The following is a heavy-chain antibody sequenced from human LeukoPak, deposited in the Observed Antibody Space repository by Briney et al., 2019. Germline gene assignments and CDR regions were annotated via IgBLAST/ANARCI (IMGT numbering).Heavy chain of an antibody. J-gene: IGHJ6*03. Sequence: GASVKVSCKASGYTFTGYYMHWVRQAPGQGLEWMGWINPNSGGTNYAQKFQGWVTMTRDTSISTAYMELSRLRSDDTAVYYCARGIRGSSSFYYYYMDVWGKGTTVTVSS. CDR2: INPNSGGT. CDR1: GYTFTGYY. D-gene: IGHD6-6*01. V-gene: IGHV1-2*04. CDR3: ARGIRGSSSFYYYYMDV.